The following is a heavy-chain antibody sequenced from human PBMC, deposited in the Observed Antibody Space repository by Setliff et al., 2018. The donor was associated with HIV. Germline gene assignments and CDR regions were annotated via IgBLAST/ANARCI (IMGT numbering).Heavy chain of an antibody. CDR2: IYYSGST. CDR1: GGSISSYY. J-gene: IGHJ4*02. Sequence: SETLSLTCTVSGGSISSYYWSWIRQPPGKGLEWIGYIYYSGSTYYNPSLKSRVTISVDTSKNQFSLKLSSVTAADTAVYYCARDSPDCSGGSCRDYWGQGTLVTVSS. D-gene: IGHD2-15*01. V-gene: IGHV4-59*12. CDR3: ARDSPDCSGGSCRDY.